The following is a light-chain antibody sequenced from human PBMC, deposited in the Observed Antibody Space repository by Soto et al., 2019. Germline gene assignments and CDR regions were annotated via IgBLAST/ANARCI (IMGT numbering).Light chain of an antibody. CDR2: GAS. Sequence: EIVMTQSPAALSVSPGERATLSCRASQSVSSNLAWYQQKPGQAPRLLIYGASTRPTGIPARFSGSGSGTEFTLTISSLQSGDFAFYYCQQGFTFGPGTQVHIK. V-gene: IGKV3-15*01. CDR1: QSVSSN. CDR3: QQGFT. J-gene: IGKJ3*01.